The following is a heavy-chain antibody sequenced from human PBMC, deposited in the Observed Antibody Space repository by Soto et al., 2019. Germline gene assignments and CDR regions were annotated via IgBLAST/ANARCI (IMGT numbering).Heavy chain of an antibody. CDR1: GASVTSNYW. CDR3: ASLRDIRSYFA. V-gene: IGHV4-4*02. CDR2: IYHSGST. Sequence: QVQLQESGPGLVKPSGTLSLTCAVSGASVTSNYWWSWVRQPPGKGLESIGEIYHSGSTTYNPSLKSRVSVSLDKTKNQFSLRLSFVTAADTAVYFCASLRDIRSYFAWGQGILVTVSS. D-gene: IGHD3-10*01. J-gene: IGHJ5*02.